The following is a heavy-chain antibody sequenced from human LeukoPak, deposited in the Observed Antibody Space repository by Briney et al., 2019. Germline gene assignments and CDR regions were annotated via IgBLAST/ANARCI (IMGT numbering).Heavy chain of an antibody. V-gene: IGHV4-4*07. CDR1: GGSISNYY. Sequence: SETLSLTCTVSGGSISNYYWFWIRQPAGKGLEWIGRIYTGGSTNYNPSLKSRVTMSVDTSKNQFSLKVSSVTAADTAVYYCARGGGTSWLDYWGQGTLVIVSS. CDR3: ARGGGTSWLDY. CDR2: IYTGGST. D-gene: IGHD6-13*01. J-gene: IGHJ4*02.